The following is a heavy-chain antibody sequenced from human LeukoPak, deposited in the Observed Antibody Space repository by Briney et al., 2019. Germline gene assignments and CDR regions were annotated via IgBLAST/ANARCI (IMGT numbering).Heavy chain of an antibody. Sequence: SVKVSCKTFGGNFSTHPISWVRQAPGQGLEWMGGIIPILRAPQFAQKFQGRVTITADKSTSTAYMELSSLRSEDTAVYYCARGEVYYDSSGYYWDAFDIWGQGTMVTVSS. CDR1: GGNFSTHP. J-gene: IGHJ3*02. CDR3: ARGEVYYDSSGYYWDAFDI. D-gene: IGHD3-22*01. CDR2: IIPILRAP. V-gene: IGHV1-69*10.